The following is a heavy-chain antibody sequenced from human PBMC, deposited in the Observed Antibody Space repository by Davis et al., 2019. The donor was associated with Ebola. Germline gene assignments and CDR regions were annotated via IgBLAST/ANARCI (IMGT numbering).Heavy chain of an antibody. CDR2: ISGSGGST. CDR3: ARVNAVTGYSRFDT. Sequence: GGSLRLSCAASGFTFSSYAMSWVRQAPGKGLEWVSAISGSGGSTYYADSVKGRFTISRDNSKNTRYLRMNSLRAEDTALYHCARVNAVTGYSRFDTWGQGTLVTVSS. J-gene: IGHJ5*02. V-gene: IGHV3-23*01. CDR1: GFTFSSYA. D-gene: IGHD3-9*01.